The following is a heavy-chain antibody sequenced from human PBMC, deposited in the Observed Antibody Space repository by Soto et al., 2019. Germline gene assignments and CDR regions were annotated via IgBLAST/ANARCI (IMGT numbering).Heavy chain of an antibody. Sequence: ASVKVSCKDSGYTFTSYGISWVRQAPGQGLEWMGWISAYNGNTNYAQKLQGRVTMTTDTSTSTAYMELSSLRSDDTAVYYCAREDCSSTSCYQIPHYNYFGMTVRGQGTTVPV. CDR1: GYTFTSYG. CDR2: ISAYNGNT. CDR3: AREDCSSTSCYQIPHYNYFGMTV. V-gene: IGHV1-18*01. J-gene: IGHJ6*02. D-gene: IGHD2-2*01.